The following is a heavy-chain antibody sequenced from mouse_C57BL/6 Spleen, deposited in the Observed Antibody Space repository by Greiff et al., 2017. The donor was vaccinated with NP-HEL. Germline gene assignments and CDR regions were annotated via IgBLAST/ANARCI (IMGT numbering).Heavy chain of an antibody. D-gene: IGHD1-1*01. J-gene: IGHJ2*01. CDR3: ERWGYYYGRSPYGC. V-gene: IGHV1-55*01. CDR2: IYPGSGST. Sequence: QVQLQQPGAELVKPGASVKLSCKASGYTFTSYWITWVKQRPGQGLEWIGDIYPGSGSTNYNEKFKSKATLTVDTSSSTAYMQLSSLTSEDSAVYYRERWGYYYGRSPYGCWGQVATLTVSS. CDR1: GYTFTSYW.